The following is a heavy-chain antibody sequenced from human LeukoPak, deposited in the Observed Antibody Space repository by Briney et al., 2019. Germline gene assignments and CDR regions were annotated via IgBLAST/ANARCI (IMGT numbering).Heavy chain of an antibody. Sequence: DSVKVSCKVSGYTLTELSMHWVRQAPGKGLEWMGGFDPEDGETIYAQKFQGRVTMTEDTSTDTAYMELSSLRSEDTAVYYCATMTAITYYYDSSGYVYWGQGTLVTVSS. D-gene: IGHD3-22*01. CDR2: FDPEDGET. CDR3: ATMTAITYYYDSSGYVY. J-gene: IGHJ4*02. CDR1: GYTLTELS. V-gene: IGHV1-24*01.